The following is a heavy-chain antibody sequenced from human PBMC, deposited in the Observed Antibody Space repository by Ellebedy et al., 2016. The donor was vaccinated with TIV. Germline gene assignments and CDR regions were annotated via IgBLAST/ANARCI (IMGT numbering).Heavy chain of an antibody. J-gene: IGHJ4*02. CDR2: ISSSGANA. CDR1: GFNFNDAA. D-gene: IGHD4/OR15-4a*01. Sequence: GGSLRLXXVASGFNFNDAAMCWVRQPPGGGLEWFSLISSSGANAYYGDSVKGRFTISRDNSKNTLHLQMNSLRAEDTAVYYCAKDMELSFWGQGSLVTVSS. CDR3: AKDMELSF. V-gene: IGHV3-23*01.